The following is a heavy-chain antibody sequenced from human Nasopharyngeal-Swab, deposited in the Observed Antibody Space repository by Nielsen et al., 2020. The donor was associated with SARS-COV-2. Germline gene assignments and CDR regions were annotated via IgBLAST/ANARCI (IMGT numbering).Heavy chain of an antibody. CDR2: IWYDGSNK. J-gene: IGHJ4*02. CDR1: GFTFSSYG. V-gene: IGHV3-33*06. D-gene: IGHD3-9*01. CDR3: AKDHDTIFSFGDY. Sequence: GGSLSLSCAASGFTFSSYGMHWVHQAPGKGLEWVAVIWYDGSNKYYADSVKGRFTISRDNSKNTLYLQMNSLRAEDTAVYYCAKDHDTIFSFGDYWGQGTLVTVSS.